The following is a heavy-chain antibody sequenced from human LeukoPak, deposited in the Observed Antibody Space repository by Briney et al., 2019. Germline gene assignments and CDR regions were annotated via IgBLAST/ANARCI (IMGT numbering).Heavy chain of an antibody. Sequence: ASVKVSCKASGYTFTGYGISWVRQAPGQGLEWMGWISAYNGNTNYAQKLQGRVTMTTDTSTSTTYVELRSLRSDDTAVYYCARDLGVTTKDPFEYWGQGTLVTVPS. CDR1: GYTFTGYG. J-gene: IGHJ4*02. V-gene: IGHV1-18*01. D-gene: IGHD4-11*01. CDR3: ARDLGVTTKDPFEY. CDR2: ISAYNGNT.